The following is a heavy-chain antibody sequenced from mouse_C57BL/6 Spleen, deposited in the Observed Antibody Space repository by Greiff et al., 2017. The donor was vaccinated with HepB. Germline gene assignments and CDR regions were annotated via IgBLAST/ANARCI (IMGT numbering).Heavy chain of an antibody. Sequence: QVQLQQSGAELVRPGTSVKVSCKASGYAFTNYLIEWVKQRPGQGLEWIGVINTGSGGTNYNEKFKGKATLTADKSSSTAYMQLSSLTSEDSAVYFCLTGNFDYWGQGTTLTVSS. CDR1: GYAFTNYL. CDR2: INTGSGGT. J-gene: IGHJ2*01. CDR3: LTGNFDY. D-gene: IGHD4-1*01. V-gene: IGHV1-54*01.